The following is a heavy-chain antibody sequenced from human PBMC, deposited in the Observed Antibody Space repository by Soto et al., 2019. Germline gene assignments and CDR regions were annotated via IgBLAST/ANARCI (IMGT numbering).Heavy chain of an antibody. CDR2: IWYDGTQK. J-gene: IGHJ4*02. D-gene: IGHD4-17*01. Sequence: QVQLEESGGGVVQPGRSLRLSCAASGFTFNTYSMHWVRQPPGKGLEWLAAIWYDGTQKYYADSVKGRFIISKDNSKKTLYLEMNSLRAEDTVVYYCARAGGTTVTGLWHFDSWGQGTLVTVSS. CDR1: GFTFNTYS. V-gene: IGHV3-33*01. CDR3: ARAGGTTVTGLWHFDS.